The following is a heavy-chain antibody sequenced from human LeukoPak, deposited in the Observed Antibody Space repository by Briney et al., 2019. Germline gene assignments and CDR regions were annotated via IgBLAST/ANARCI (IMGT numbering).Heavy chain of an antibody. J-gene: IGHJ3*02. CDR3: AGLYDFWSGYHPLDAFDI. V-gene: IGHV3-48*01. CDR1: GFTFSSYS. Sequence: GGSLRLSCAASGFTFSSYSMNWVRQAPGKGLEWVSYISRSSSTIYYADSVKGRFTISRDNAKNSLYLQMNSLRAEDTAVYYCAGLYDFWSGYHPLDAFDIWGQGTMVTVSS. CDR2: ISRSSSTI. D-gene: IGHD3-3*01.